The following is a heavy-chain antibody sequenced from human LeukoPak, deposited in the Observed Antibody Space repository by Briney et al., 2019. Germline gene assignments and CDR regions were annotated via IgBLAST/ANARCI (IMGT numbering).Heavy chain of an antibody. J-gene: IGHJ4*02. CDR3: ARVGQSSTGCFDY. CDR2: IYHSGST. D-gene: IGHD2-2*01. CDR1: GGSISSSNW. V-gene: IGHV4-4*02. Sequence: SGTLSLTCAVSGGSISSSNWWSWVRQPPGKGLEWIGEIYHSGSTNYNPSLKSRVTISVDKSKNQFSLRLSSVTAADTAVYYCARVGQSSTGCFDYWGQGTLVTVSS.